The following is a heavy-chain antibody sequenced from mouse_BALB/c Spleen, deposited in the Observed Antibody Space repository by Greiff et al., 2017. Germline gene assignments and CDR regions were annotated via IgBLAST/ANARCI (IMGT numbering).Heavy chain of an antibody. J-gene: IGHJ4*01. CDR3: ARQYGNYAMDY. CDR1: GYTFTSYW. D-gene: IGHD2-10*02. Sequence: VQLQQSGAELARPGASVKLSCKASGYTFTSYWMQWVKQRPGQGLEWIGAIYPGDGDTRYTQKFKGKATLTADKSSSTAYMQLSSLASEDSAVYYCARQYGNYAMDYWGQGTSVTVSS. CDR2: IYPGDGDT. V-gene: IGHV1-87*01.